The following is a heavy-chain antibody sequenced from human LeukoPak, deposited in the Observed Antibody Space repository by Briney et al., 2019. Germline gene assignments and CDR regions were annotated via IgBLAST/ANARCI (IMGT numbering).Heavy chain of an antibody. CDR2: ISKTTRST. D-gene: IGHD3-10*01. V-gene: IGHV3-48*04. CDR1: GFIFSNYN. J-gene: IGHJ3*02. CDR3: ARDLVRGAPDAFDI. Sequence: GGSLRLSCAASGFIFSNYNMNWVPQAPGKGLEWVSYISKTTRSTSYAESVQGRFTISRDNAKNSLYLQMNSLRAGDTAVYYCARDLVRGAPDAFDIWGQGTMVTVSS.